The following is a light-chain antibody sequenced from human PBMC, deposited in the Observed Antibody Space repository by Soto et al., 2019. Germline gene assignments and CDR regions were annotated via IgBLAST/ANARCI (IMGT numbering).Light chain of an antibody. CDR3: CSYAGTYTYV. V-gene: IGLV2-11*01. CDR1: SSDVGGYNY. J-gene: IGLJ1*01. CDR2: DVS. Sequence: QSALTQPRSVSGSPGQSVTISCTGTSSDVGGYNYVSWYQQHPGKAPKLMIYDVSKRPSGVPDRFSGSKSGNTASLTISELQAEDEADYYCCSYAGTYTYVFATGTKVTVL.